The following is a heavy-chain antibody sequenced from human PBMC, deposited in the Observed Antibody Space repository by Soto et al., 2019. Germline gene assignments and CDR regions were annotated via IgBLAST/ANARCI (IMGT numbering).Heavy chain of an antibody. CDR3: ARDVDPLPQGAFDI. V-gene: IGHV1-8*01. CDR1: GYTFTSYD. Sequence: QVQLVQSGAEVKKPGASVKVSCKASGYTFTSYDINWVRQATGQGLEWMVWMNPNSGNTGYAQQFQGRVTMTRNTSISTAYMELRSLRSEDTAVYYCARDVDPLPQGAFDIWGQGTMVTVSS. CDR2: MNPNSGNT. J-gene: IGHJ3*02. D-gene: IGHD3-16*01.